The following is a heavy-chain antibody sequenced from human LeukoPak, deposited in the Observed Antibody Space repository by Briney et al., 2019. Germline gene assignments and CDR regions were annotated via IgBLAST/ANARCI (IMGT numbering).Heavy chain of an antibody. D-gene: IGHD5-18*01. CDR2: ISNDGSKK. CDR1: GFTFSDYA. Sequence: GGSLRLSCAASGFTFSDYAMHWVRQAPGKGLDWVAVISNDGSKKYYADSVKGRFTISRDNSKNTLSLQVSSLRTEGTAVYYCAKDRYSYAFEYSDSWGQGTLVTVSS. CDR3: AKDRYSYAFEYSDS. V-gene: IGHV3-30*04. J-gene: IGHJ4*02.